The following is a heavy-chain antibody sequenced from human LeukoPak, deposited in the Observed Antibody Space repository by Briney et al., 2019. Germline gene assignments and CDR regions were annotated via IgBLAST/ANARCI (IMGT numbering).Heavy chain of an antibody. D-gene: IGHD3-10*01. Sequence: GGSLRLSCAASGFTFSDYSFNWVRQAPGRGLEWISYIGRSTVTTYYADSVQGRFTISRDNAKNSLYLQMNSLRAEDTAVYYCARDWHYGLGYWGQGTLVTVSS. CDR3: ARDWHYGLGY. J-gene: IGHJ4*02. V-gene: IGHV3-48*01. CDR2: IGRSTVTT. CDR1: GFTFSDYS.